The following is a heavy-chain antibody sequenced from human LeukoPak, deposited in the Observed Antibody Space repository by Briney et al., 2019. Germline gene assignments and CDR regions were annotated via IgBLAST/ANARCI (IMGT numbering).Heavy chain of an antibody. V-gene: IGHV4-59*11. CDR1: GGSISSHY. D-gene: IGHD6-6*01. J-gene: IGHJ4*02. CDR3: ARGCSSSLCVDY. CDR2: INYSGST. Sequence: SETLSLTCTVSGGSISSHYWSWIRQPPGKGLEWIGYINYSGSTNYNPSLKSRVTISVDTSKNQFSLKLSSVTAADTAVYYCARGCSSSLCVDYWGQGTLVTVSS.